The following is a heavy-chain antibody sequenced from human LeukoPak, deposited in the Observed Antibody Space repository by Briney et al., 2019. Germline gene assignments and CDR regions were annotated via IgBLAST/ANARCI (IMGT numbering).Heavy chain of an antibody. D-gene: IGHD3-22*01. Sequence: GGSLRLSCAASGFTFSSYGMHWVRQAPGKGLEWVAFIRYDGSNKYYADSVKGRFTISRDNSKNTLYLQMNSLRAEDTAVYYCARGLNDYYDSSGYYCSFDYWGQGTLVTVSS. J-gene: IGHJ4*02. CDR3: ARGLNDYYDSSGYYCSFDY. CDR1: GFTFSSYG. V-gene: IGHV3-30*02. CDR2: IRYDGSNK.